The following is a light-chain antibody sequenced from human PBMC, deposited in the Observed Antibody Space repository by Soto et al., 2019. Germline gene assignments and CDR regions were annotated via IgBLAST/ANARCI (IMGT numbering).Light chain of an antibody. V-gene: IGKV3-20*01. CDR2: GAS. J-gene: IGKJ5*01. CDR3: QQYGSSPSPIT. CDR1: QSVSSS. Sequence: EIVLTQSPATLSLSPGERATLSCRASQSVSSSLAWYQQKPGQAPRLLLYGASSRATGIPDRFSGSGSGTDFTLTISRLEPEDFAVYYCQQYGSSPSPITFGQGTRLEIK.